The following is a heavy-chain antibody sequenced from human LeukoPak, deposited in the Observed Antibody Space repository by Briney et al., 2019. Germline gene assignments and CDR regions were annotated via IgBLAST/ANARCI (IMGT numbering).Heavy chain of an antibody. D-gene: IGHD1-26*01. Sequence: PGGSLRLSCADSGFTFSGSAMHWVRQASGKGLEWVGRISSKANSYATAYAASVKGRFTISRDDSKNTAYLQMNSLKTEDTAVYYCTRLGATIVGATRMGYWGQGTLVTVSS. V-gene: IGHV3-73*01. J-gene: IGHJ4*02. CDR1: GFTFSGSA. CDR2: ISSKANSYAT. CDR3: TRLGATIVGATRMGY.